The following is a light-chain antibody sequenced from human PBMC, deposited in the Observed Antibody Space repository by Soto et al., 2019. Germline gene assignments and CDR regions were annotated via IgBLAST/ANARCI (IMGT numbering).Light chain of an antibody. V-gene: IGKV3-15*01. CDR2: RTS. Sequence: EIVMTQSPATLSVSPGERATLSCRASQSISSNLAWYQQKPGQAPRLLMFRTSSRATGFPARFSGSGSGTEFNLTIASLQSEDFGVYYCQQYNDWPTPFGQGSKVEIK. CDR1: QSISSN. J-gene: IGKJ1*01. CDR3: QQYNDWPTP.